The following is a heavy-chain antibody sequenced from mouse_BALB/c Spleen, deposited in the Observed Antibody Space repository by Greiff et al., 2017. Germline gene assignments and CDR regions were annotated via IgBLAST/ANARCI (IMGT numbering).Heavy chain of an antibody. D-gene: IGHD1-1*01. CDR2: INPSTGYT. Sequence: QVQLKESGAELAKPGASVKMSCKASGYTFTSYWMHWVKQRPGQGLEWIGYINPSTGYTEYNQKFKDKATLTADKSSSTAYMQLSSLTSEDTAVYYCNAWDYYGSSYGGFDYWGQGTTLTVSS. J-gene: IGHJ2*01. V-gene: IGHV1-7*01. CDR1: GYTFTSYW. CDR3: NAWDYYGSSYGGFDY.